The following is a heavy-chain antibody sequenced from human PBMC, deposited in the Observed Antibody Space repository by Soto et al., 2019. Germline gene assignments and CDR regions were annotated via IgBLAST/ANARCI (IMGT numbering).Heavy chain of an antibody. D-gene: IGHD6-6*01. V-gene: IGHV3-23*01. CDR1: GFTFSSYA. CDR2: LSGRGGST. J-gene: IGHJ4*02. Sequence: EVQLLESGGALVQRGGSLRLSCAASGFTFSSYAMSWVRQAPGKGLEWVSTLSGRGGSTYYTDSVKGRFTVSSDNSRNTRYLQMNSLRAEDTAVYYCAKDGIAARRDNFDYWGQGTLVTVSS. CDR3: AKDGIAARRDNFDY.